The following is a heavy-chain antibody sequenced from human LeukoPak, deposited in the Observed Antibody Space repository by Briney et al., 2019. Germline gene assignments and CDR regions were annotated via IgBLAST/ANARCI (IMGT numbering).Heavy chain of an antibody. D-gene: IGHD3-16*01. CDR3: ARDFLPLTFGGGGNAFDI. V-gene: IGHV3-7*01. Sequence: GGSLRLSCAASGFTFSSYWMSWVRQAPGKGLERVANIKQDGSEKYYVDSVKGRFTISRDNAKNSLYLQMNSLRAEDTAVYYCARDFLPLTFGGGGNAFDIWGQGTMATVSS. CDR1: GFTFSSYW. CDR2: IKQDGSEK. J-gene: IGHJ3*02.